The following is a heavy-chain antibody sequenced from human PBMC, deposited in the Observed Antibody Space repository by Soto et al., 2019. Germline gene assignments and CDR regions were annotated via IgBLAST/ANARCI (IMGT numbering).Heavy chain of an antibody. V-gene: IGHV3-21*01. CDR3: AREVGTVATADGASVDC. CDR2: ISSSSSYI. Sequence: EVQLVESGGGLVKPGGSLRLSCAASGFTFSSYSMNWVRQAPGKGLEWVSSISSSSSYIYYADSVKGRFTISRDNAKHSLYLQLYSLSAEDTAVYYCAREVGTVATADGASVDCGGQGTRVIVSS. D-gene: IGHD5-12*01. CDR1: GFTFSSYS. J-gene: IGHJ3*01.